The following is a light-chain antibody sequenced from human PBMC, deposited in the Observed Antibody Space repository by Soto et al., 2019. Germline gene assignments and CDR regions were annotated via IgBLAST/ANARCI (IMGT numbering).Light chain of an antibody. V-gene: IGLV4-69*01. J-gene: IGLJ2*01. CDR3: QTWGTGTVV. CDR1: SGQSSNA. Sequence: QPVLTQSPSASASLGASVKFTCTLSSGQSSNAVAWHQQQPEKGPRYLMKLNSDGSHSKGDGIPDRFSGSSSGAERYLTISSLQSEDEADYYCQTWGTGTVVFGGGTKVTVL. CDR2: LNSDGSH.